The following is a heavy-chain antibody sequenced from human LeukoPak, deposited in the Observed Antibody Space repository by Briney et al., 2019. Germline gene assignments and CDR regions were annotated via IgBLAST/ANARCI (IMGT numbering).Heavy chain of an antibody. J-gene: IGHJ4*02. Sequence: PSETLSLTCAVSGYSISSGYYWGWIRQPPGKGLEWIGSIYHSGSTYYNPSLKSRVTISVDTSKNQFSLKLSSVTAADTAVYYCARKGRYCSGGSCYSELDYWGQGTLVTVPS. D-gene: IGHD2-15*01. CDR1: GYSISSGYY. V-gene: IGHV4-38-2*01. CDR2: IYHSGST. CDR3: ARKGRYCSGGSCYSELDY.